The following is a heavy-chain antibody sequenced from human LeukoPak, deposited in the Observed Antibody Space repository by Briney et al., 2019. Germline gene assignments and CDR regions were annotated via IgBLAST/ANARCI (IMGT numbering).Heavy chain of an antibody. Sequence: ASVKVSSKASGYTFTSSGLSCGRQAPGQGLEWMGWISAYNGNTNYAQKLQGRVTMTTDTSTSTAYMELRSLRSDDTAVYCCARDYCSGGSCYSSVGFASWGQGTLVAVSS. V-gene: IGHV1-18*01. D-gene: IGHD2-15*01. CDR3: ARDYCSGGSCYSSVGFAS. CDR1: GYTFTSSG. CDR2: ISAYNGNT. J-gene: IGHJ4*02.